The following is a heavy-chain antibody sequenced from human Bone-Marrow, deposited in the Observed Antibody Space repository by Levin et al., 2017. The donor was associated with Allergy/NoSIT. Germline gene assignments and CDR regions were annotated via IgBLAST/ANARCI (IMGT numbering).Heavy chain of an antibody. D-gene: IGHD6-13*01. CDR3: ASDRYSSSWYPVDWFDP. V-gene: IGHV4-39*07. J-gene: IGHJ5*02. CDR2: IYYSGST. Sequence: SETLSLTCTVSGGSISSSSYYWGWIRQPPGKGLEWIGSIYYSGSTYYNPSLKSRVTISVDTSKNQFSLKRSSVTAADTAVYYCASDRYSSSWYPVDWFDPWGQGTLVTVSS. CDR1: GGSISSSSYY.